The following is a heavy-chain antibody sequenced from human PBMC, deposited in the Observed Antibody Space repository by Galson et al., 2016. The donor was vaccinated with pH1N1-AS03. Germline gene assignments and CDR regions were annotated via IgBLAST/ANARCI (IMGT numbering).Heavy chain of an antibody. D-gene: IGHD2-15*01. CDR3: TGDSKDNFHYSLFAFDL. Sequence: TLSLTCNASGGPISETACYWTWVRQRPGEALEWIGYIYYTGNALYNPYLKSRVTITQDTSKSQISLTLKSVTAADTAVYYCTGDSKDNFHYSLFAFDLWSQGTLVTVSS. J-gene: IGHJ3*01. CDR2: IYYTGNA. CDR1: GGPISETACY. V-gene: IGHV4-31*03.